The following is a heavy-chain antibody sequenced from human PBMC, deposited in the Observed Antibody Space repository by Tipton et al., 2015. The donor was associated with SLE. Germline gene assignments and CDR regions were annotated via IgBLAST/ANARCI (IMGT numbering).Heavy chain of an antibody. V-gene: IGHV3-30*02. J-gene: IGHJ4*01. CDR3: AKGRDSSWYLFDY. CDR2: IRYDGSNK. D-gene: IGHD6-13*01. CDR1: GFTFSSYG. Sequence: SLRLSCSASGFTFSSYGMHWVRQAPGKGLEWVAFIRYDGSNKYYADSVKGRFTISRDNSKNTLYLQMNSLRAEDTAVYYCAKGRDSSWYLFDYWVQGTLVTVSS.